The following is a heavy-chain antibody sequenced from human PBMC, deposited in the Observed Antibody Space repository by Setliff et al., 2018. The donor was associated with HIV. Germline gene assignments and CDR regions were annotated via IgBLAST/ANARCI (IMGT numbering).Heavy chain of an antibody. CDR1: GYSLSTYA. V-gene: IGHV1-18*01. D-gene: IGHD2-8*01. J-gene: IGHJ6*03. CDR3: VRLTADRTNYYYYMDV. Sequence: ASVKVSCKASGYSLSTYAISWVRQAPGQGLEWMGWIDSNNGNRNFAQKFRCRVTITTDISTNTAYMEVRSLSFDDTAVYYCVRLTADRTNYYYYMDVWGKGTTVTVSS. CDR2: IDSNNGNR.